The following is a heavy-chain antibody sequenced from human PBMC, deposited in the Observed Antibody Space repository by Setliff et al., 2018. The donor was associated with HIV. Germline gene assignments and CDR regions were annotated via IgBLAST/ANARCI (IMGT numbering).Heavy chain of an antibody. CDR3: ARVVVVIGSQDYFDY. J-gene: IGHJ4*02. CDR1: GFTFSHYE. Sequence: PGGSLRLSCAASGFTFSHYEMNWVRQAPGKGLEWVSYISSSGSTIYYADSVKGRFTISRDNGMKSLYLQINGLRAEDTAVYYCARVVVVIGSQDYFDYWGQGMQVTVSS. V-gene: IGHV3-48*03. CDR2: ISSSGSTI. D-gene: IGHD2-21*01.